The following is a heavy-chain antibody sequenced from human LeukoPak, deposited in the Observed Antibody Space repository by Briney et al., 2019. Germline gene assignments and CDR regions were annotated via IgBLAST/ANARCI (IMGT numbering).Heavy chain of an antibody. J-gene: IGHJ6*03. CDR1: GYIFSSYS. D-gene: IGHD3-10*01. CDR3: AREFGYYYYYMDV. CDR2: ISPYNGNT. Sequence: EASVKVSCKAAGYIFSSYSISWVRQAPGQGPEWMGWISPYNGNTNYAQKFRGRVTMTADTSTSTAYMELNSLTSDDTAVYYCAREFGYYYYYMDVWGKGTTVTVSS. V-gene: IGHV1-18*04.